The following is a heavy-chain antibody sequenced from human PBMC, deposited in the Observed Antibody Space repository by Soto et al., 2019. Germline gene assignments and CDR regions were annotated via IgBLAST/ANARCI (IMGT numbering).Heavy chain of an antibody. J-gene: IGHJ6*02. V-gene: IGHV1-2*02. D-gene: IGHD1-26*01. CDR3: ARERQVVGGFRYYGMDV. CDR2: IHPNLGGT. Sequence: ASVKVSCKASGYTFTGYYIHWVRQAPGQGLEWMGWIHPNLGGTDHAQKFQGRVTLTRDTSVNTAYMELSRLRSDDTAVYYCARERQVVGGFRYYGMDVWGQGTTVTVSS. CDR1: GYTFTGYY.